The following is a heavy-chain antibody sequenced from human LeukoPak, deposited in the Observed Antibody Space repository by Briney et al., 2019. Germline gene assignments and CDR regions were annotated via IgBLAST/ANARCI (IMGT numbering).Heavy chain of an antibody. Sequence: GGSLRLSCAASGFTFSSYWMSWVRQAPGKGLEWVANIKQDGSEEYYVDSVKGRFTISRDNAKNPLYLQMNSLTAEDTAVYYCARLLSNYYYYYMDVWGKGTTVTVSS. J-gene: IGHJ6*03. CDR1: GFTFSSYW. CDR3: ARLLSNYYYYYMDV. D-gene: IGHD2/OR15-2a*01. CDR2: IKQDGSEE. V-gene: IGHV3-7*01.